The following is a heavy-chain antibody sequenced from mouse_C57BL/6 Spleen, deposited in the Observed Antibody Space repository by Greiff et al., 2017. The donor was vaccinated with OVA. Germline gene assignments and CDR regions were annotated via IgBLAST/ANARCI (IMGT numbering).Heavy chain of an antibody. J-gene: IGHJ2*01. V-gene: IGHV1-80*01. CDR1: GYAFSSYW. D-gene: IGHD2-2*01. CDR3: ARPYGYETRSYYFDY. CDR2: IYPGDGDT. Sequence: VQLVESGAELVKPGASVKISCKASGYAFSSYWMNWVKQRPGKGLEWIGQIYPGDGDTNYNGKFKGKATLTADKSSSTAYMQLSSLTSEDSAVYFCARPYGYETRSYYFDYWGQGTTLTVSS.